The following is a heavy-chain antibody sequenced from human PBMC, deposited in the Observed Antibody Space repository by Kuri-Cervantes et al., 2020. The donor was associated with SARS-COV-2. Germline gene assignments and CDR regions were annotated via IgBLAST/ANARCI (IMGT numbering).Heavy chain of an antibody. J-gene: IGHJ4*02. D-gene: IGHD3-3*01. CDR3: ASSDFWSGHYYFDY. CDR1: GVSVSGGTYY. CDR2: LDTSGST. V-gene: IGHV4-61*09. Sequence: SCAVSGVSVSGGTYYWSWIRQPAGKGLEWIGHLDTSGSTTYNPSLQSRVAISLDTSKNQFSLKLSSVTAADTTVYYCASSDFWSGHYYFDYWGQGTLVTVSS.